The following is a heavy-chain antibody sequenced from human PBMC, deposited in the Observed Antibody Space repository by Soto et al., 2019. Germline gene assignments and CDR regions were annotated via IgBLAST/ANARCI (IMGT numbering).Heavy chain of an antibody. V-gene: IGHV2-5*01. J-gene: IGHJ4*02. CDR3: AHERGCCGSRGV. Sequence: QITLKESGPTLVKPTQTLTLTCTFSGFSLTNDAEAVGWIRQPPGKAREWLALIYWNDVKHYNPSLESRLAITTDTSKNQVVLTMTNMDPVDTSTYHCAHERGCCGSRGVWGQGTLVIVSS. CDR1: GFSLTNDAEA. CDR2: IYWNDVK. D-gene: IGHD2-15*01.